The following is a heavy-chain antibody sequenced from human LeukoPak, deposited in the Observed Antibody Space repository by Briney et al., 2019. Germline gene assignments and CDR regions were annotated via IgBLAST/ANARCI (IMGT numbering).Heavy chain of an antibody. V-gene: IGHV1-2*02. CDR3: ARDPYYDILTGSFDY. D-gene: IGHD3-9*01. J-gene: IGHJ4*02. Sequence: ASVKVSCKASGYSFTGYYIHWVRQAPGQGLEWMGWINPDSGGTYYAQKFQGRVTMTRDTSISTAYMELSRLRSDDTAVYYCARDPYYDILTGSFDYWGQGTLVTVSS. CDR2: INPDSGGT. CDR1: GYSFTGYY.